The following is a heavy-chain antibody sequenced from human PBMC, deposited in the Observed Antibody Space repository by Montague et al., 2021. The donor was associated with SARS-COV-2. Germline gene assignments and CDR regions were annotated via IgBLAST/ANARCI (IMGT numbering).Heavy chain of an antibody. V-gene: IGHV4-59*12. CDR2: IHYSGRT. CDR1: NASFDNYY. J-gene: IGHJ4*02. Sequence: SETLSLTCTVSNASFDNYYWSWVRQSPGKGLEYIGYIHYSGRTNYNPSLKSRVTISVDTYKNQFSLKLSSVAAADTAVYFCARGGMAARRHYFDVWGQGTLVTVSS. CDR3: ARGGMAARRHYFDV. D-gene: IGHD6-6*01.